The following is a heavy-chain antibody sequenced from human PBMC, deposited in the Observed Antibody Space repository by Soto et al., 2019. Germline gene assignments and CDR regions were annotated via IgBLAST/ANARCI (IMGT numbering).Heavy chain of an antibody. CDR1: GFTFCSYG. Sequence: SWGSLRLSCAASGFTFCSYGIHWCRHSPGKGLEWVAVISYDGSEKYYVDSVKGRFTISRDISKNTLYLQMNSLRAEDTAVYYCAKDLHSSGWYYFDYWGQGTLVTVSS. V-gene: IGHV3-30*18. CDR2: ISYDGSEK. CDR3: AKDLHSSGWYYFDY. D-gene: IGHD6-19*01. J-gene: IGHJ4*02.